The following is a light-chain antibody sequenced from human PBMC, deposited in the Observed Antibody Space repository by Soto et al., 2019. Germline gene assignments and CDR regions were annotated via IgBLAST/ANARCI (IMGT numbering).Light chain of an antibody. Sequence: DLQMTQSPSSLSASVGDRVTITCQASQDISNYLNWYQQKPGKAPKLLNYDASNLDTGVPSRFSGSGSGTDFTFTISSLQPEDIATYYCQQYDNLPLSFGGGTKVEIK. CDR3: QQYDNLPLS. V-gene: IGKV1-33*01. CDR1: QDISNY. CDR2: DAS. J-gene: IGKJ4*01.